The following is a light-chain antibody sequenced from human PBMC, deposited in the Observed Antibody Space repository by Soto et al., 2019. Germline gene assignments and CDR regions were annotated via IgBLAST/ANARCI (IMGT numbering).Light chain of an antibody. CDR1: QSLVHSDGNTY. CDR2: KIS. CDR3: MQSAQFPWT. J-gene: IGKJ1*01. V-gene: IGKV2-24*01. Sequence: DIVMTQTPLSSSVTLGQPASISCKSSQSLVHSDGNTYLSWLKQRPGQPPRLLIYKISTRFSGVPDRFSGSGAGTDFTLEISRVEAEDVGIYYCMQSAQFPWTFGQGTRVEIK.